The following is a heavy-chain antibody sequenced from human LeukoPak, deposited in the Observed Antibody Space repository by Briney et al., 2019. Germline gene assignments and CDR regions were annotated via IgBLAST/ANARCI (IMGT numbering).Heavy chain of an antibody. CDR2: LNPNSGGT. Sequence: GASVKVSCKASGYTFTGYYIHWVRQAPGQGLEWMGWLNPNSGGTNYAQKFQGRVTMTRDTSISTAYMELTRLRSDDTAVYYCAPTHYSSSWYYFDYWGQGTLVTVSS. J-gene: IGHJ4*02. CDR1: GYTFTGYY. V-gene: IGHV1-2*02. D-gene: IGHD6-13*01. CDR3: APTHYSSSWYYFDY.